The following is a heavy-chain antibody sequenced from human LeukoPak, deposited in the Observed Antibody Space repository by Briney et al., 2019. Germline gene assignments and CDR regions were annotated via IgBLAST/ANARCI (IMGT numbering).Heavy chain of an antibody. Sequence: ASVKVSCKASGGTFGNNGIGWVRQAPGQGLEWMGIINPSGGSTSYAQKFQGRVTMTRDTSTSTLYMELSSLRSEDRAVYYCARDQAHIAVAVSYYFDYWGQGTLVTVSS. CDR2: INPSGGST. CDR1: GGTFGNNG. V-gene: IGHV1-46*01. J-gene: IGHJ4*02. CDR3: ARDQAHIAVAVSYYFDY. D-gene: IGHD6-13*01.